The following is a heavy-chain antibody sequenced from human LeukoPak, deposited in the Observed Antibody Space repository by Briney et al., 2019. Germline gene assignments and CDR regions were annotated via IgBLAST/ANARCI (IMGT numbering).Heavy chain of an antibody. V-gene: IGHV1-69*13. Sequence: SVKVSCKASGATFSSYAISWVRQGPGQGLEWMGGFIRIFGTANYAQKCQGRVTSAADASTRTAYMELSSLRSEDTAVYYRARINFRSTSCLHPPYFHWGQGTLVTVSS. J-gene: IGHJ4*02. CDR2: FIRIFGTA. D-gene: IGHD2-2*01. CDR3: ARINFRSTSCLHPPYFH. CDR1: GATFSSYA.